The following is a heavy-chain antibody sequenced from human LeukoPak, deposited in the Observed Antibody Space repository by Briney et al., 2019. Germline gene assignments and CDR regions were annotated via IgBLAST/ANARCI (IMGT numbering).Heavy chain of an antibody. Sequence: ASVKVSCKASGYTFTSYGISWVRQAPGQGLEWMGWISAYNGNTNYPQKLQGRVIMTTDTSTTTAYMELRSLRSDDTAVYYCARDGSYYDSSGYSYFDYWGQGTLVTVSS. CDR1: GYTFTSYG. J-gene: IGHJ4*02. CDR3: ARDGSYYDSSGYSYFDY. D-gene: IGHD3-22*01. V-gene: IGHV1-18*01. CDR2: ISAYNGNT.